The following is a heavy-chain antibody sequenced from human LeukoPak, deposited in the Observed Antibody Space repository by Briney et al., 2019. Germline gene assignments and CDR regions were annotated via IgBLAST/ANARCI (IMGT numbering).Heavy chain of an antibody. J-gene: IGHJ4*02. Sequence: SETLSLTCDVSGYSIRSGYYWAWLRQPPGKGLEWIGSLHHTRSTYYNPSLKSRVTMSVDRSNNKFSLQLSSATAADTALYYCARDRESSPWELLLDYWGQGILVTVSS. V-gene: IGHV4-38-2*02. CDR2: LHHTRST. CDR1: GYSIRSGYY. CDR3: ARDRESSPWELLLDY. D-gene: IGHD3-10*01.